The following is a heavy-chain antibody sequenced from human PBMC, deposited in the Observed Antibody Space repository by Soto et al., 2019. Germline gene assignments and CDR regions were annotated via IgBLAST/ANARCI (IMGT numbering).Heavy chain of an antibody. CDR2: IYYSGST. V-gene: IGHV4-31*03. CDR1: GGSISRRGYY. Sequence: NPSETLSLPCPVSGGSISRRGYYWIGMRQHPGKALEWSGYIYYSGSTYYNPSLKSRVTISVDTANNQFSLKLSSVTAAETAVYYCARVGTIFGVVIVDYWGQGTLVTVSS. CDR3: ARVGTIFGVVIVDY. D-gene: IGHD3-3*01. J-gene: IGHJ4*02.